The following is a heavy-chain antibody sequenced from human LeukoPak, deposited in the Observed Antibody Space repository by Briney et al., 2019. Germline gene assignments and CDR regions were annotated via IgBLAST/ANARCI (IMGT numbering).Heavy chain of an antibody. V-gene: IGHV1-2*02. Sequence: GASVKVSCKASGYTFTGYYMHWVRQAPGQGLEWMGWINPNSGGTNYAQKFQGRVTMTRDTSISTAYMELSRLRSDDTAVYYCAIVAAAAPYYFDYWGQGTLVTVSS. D-gene: IGHD6-13*01. CDR1: GYTFTGYY. CDR2: INPNSGGT. CDR3: AIVAAAAPYYFDY. J-gene: IGHJ4*02.